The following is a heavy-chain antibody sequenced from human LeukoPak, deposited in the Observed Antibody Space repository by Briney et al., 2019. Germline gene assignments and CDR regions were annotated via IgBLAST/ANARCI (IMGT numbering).Heavy chain of an antibody. Sequence: GGSLRLSCAASGFTFSYYAMSWVRQSPGRGLEWVSVISDSGGDTSYADFGRGRFTISRDNSKNTVYLQMSGLRVEDTPVYHCAKPDCTSSSCYTIDSWGQGTLVTVSS. V-gene: IGHV3-23*01. J-gene: IGHJ4*02. CDR2: ISDSGGDT. CDR1: GFTFSYYA. CDR3: AKPDCTSSSCYTIDS. D-gene: IGHD2-2*02.